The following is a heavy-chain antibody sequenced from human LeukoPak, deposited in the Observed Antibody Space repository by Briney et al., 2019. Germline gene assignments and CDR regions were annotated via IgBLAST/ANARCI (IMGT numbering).Heavy chain of an antibody. J-gene: IGHJ4*02. Sequence: GGSLRLSCIASVFTVSSNYMTWVRQAPGKGLQWVSIIYNGGHTYYADSVKGRFTISRDNSKNTVYLQMHSLRAEDTAVYFCARARSLSGRPPNHFDYWGQGTLVTVSS. CDR2: IYNGGHT. CDR3: ARARSLSGRPPNHFDY. CDR1: VFTVSSNY. V-gene: IGHV3-53*01.